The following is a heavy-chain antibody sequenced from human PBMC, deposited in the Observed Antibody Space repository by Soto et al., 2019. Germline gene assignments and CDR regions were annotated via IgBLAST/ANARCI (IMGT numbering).Heavy chain of an antibody. V-gene: IGHV3-49*04. CDR1: GFTFGDYA. CDR2: IRSKAYGGTT. Sequence: HPGGSLRLSCTASGFTFGDYAMSWVRQAPGKGLEWVGFIRSKAYGGTTEYAASVKGRFTISRDDSKSIAYLQMNSLRTEDTAVYYCTREEGWELLTYYYYYGMDVWGQGTTVTVSS. CDR3: TREEGWELLTYYYYYGMDV. D-gene: IGHD1-26*01. J-gene: IGHJ6*02.